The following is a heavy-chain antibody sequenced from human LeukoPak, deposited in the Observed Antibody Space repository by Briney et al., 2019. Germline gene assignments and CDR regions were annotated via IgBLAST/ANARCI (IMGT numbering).Heavy chain of an antibody. J-gene: IGHJ3*02. D-gene: IGHD1-14*01. CDR3: ARVRLQPRTLLDDAFDI. CDR1: GFTFSRYS. V-gene: IGHV3-21*01. Sequence: GGSLRLSCAASGFTFSRYSMNWVRQAPGKGLEWVSYISTSSIYIYYPDSLQSRFTISRYNALNSLYMQMNSLGAEDTAVYYCARVRLQPRTLLDDAFDIWGQGTMVTVSS. CDR2: ISTSSIYI.